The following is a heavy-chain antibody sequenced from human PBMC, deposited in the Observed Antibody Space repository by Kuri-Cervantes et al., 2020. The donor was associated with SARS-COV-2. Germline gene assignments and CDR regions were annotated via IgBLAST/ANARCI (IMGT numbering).Heavy chain of an antibody. V-gene: IGHV3-13*01. CDR3: ARDIGYCTNGVCYDLAGY. CDR1: GFTFSSYD. D-gene: IGHD2-8*01. CDR2: IGTAGDT. J-gene: IGHJ4*02. Sequence: ETLSLTCAASGFTFSSYDMHWVRQATGKGLEWVSAIGTAGDTYYPGSVKGRFTISRENAKNSLYLQMNSLRAEDTAVYYCARDIGYCTNGVCYDLAGYWGQGTLVTVSS.